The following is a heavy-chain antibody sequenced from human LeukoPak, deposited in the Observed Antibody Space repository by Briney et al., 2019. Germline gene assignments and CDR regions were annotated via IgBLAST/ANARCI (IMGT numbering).Heavy chain of an antibody. V-gene: IGHV3-23*01. CDR2: TSGNGAKT. D-gene: IGHD5-12*01. Sequence: GGSLRLSCAASGFAFSSYALSWVRQAPGKGLEWVSATSGNGAKTYYGDSVKGRFTISRDNSKNTLYLQMNSLRVEDTAVYYCARAADIVATRRLDFWGQGTLVTVSS. CDR1: GFAFSSYA. CDR3: ARAADIVATRRLDF. J-gene: IGHJ4*02.